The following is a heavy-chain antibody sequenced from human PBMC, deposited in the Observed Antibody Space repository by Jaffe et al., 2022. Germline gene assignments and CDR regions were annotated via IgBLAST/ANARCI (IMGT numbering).Heavy chain of an antibody. CDR3: ARPPFGSGSYYIGKRYYFDY. V-gene: IGHV1-2*02. CDR1: GYTFTGYY. D-gene: IGHD3-10*01. Sequence: QVQLVQSGAEVKKPGASVKVSCKASGYTFTGYYMHWVRQAPGQGLEWMGWINPNSGGTNYAQKFQGRVTMTRDTSISTAYMELSRLRSDDTAVYYCARPPFGSGSYYIGKRYYFDYWGQGTLVTVSS. J-gene: IGHJ4*02. CDR2: INPNSGGT.